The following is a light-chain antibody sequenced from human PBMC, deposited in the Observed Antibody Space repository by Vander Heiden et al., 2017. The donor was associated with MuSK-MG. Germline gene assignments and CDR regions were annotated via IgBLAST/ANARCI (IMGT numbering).Light chain of an antibody. J-gene: IGKJ5*01. CDR1: QGISSY. CDR3: QQYYSYSST. Sequence: AIRMTQSPSSFSASTGDRVTITCRASQGISSYLAWYQQKPGKAPKLLIYAASTLQSGVPSSFSGSGSGTDFTLTISCQQSEDFATYYCQQYYSYSSTFGQGTRLEIK. V-gene: IGKV1-8*01. CDR2: AAS.